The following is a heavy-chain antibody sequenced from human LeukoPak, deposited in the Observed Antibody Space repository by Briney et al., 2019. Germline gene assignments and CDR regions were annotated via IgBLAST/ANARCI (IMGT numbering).Heavy chain of an antibody. CDR1: GGSISSYY. Sequence: SETLSLTCTVSGGSISSYYWSWIRQPSGKGLEWIGYLYYSGSTNYNPSLKSRVTISVDTSKNQFSLKLSSVTAADTAVYYCARARVVVIPKAYYYYGMDVWGQGTTVTVSS. V-gene: IGHV4-59*01. CDR3: ARARVVVIPKAYYYYGMDV. J-gene: IGHJ6*02. CDR2: LYYSGST. D-gene: IGHD2-21*01.